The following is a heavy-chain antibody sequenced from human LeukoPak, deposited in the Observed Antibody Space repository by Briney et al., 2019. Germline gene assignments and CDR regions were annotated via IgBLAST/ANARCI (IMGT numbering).Heavy chain of an antibody. Sequence: ASETLSLTCTVSGGSISSYYWSWIRQPAGKGLEWIGRIYTSGSTNYNPSLKSRVTMSVDTSKNQFSLKLSSVTAADTAVYYCAREGIAVAGAYFDYWGQGTLVTVSS. V-gene: IGHV4-4*07. CDR3: AREGIAVAGAYFDY. D-gene: IGHD6-19*01. CDR1: GGSISSYY. CDR2: IYTSGST. J-gene: IGHJ4*02.